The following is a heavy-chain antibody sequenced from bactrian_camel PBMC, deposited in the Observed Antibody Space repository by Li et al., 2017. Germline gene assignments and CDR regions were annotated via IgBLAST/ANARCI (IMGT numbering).Heavy chain of an antibody. CDR2: IYIGDGAT. J-gene: IGHJ4*01. D-gene: IGHD5*01. V-gene: IGHV3S54*01. CDR1: GHTGSLYC. Sequence: HVQLVESGGGSVQAGGSLRLSCEVSGHTGSLYCMGWFRQPPGKEREEVAVIYIGDGATYYANSVKGRFTISQDSAKNTMYLQMNNLKTEDTAVYYRATGKWRFGVKPGDQLFKGQRTQVTVS.